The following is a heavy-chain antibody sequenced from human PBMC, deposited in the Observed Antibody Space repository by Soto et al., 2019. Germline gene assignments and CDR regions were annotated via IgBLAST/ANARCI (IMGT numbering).Heavy chain of an antibody. Sequence: SETLSLTCTVSGGSISSYYGSWIRQPPGKGLEWIGYIYYSGSTNYNPSLKSRVTISVDTSKNQFSLKLSSVTAADTAVYYCATTPVLGAVAGFDYWGQGTLVTVSS. CDR1: GGSISSYY. CDR3: ATTPVLGAVAGFDY. V-gene: IGHV4-59*08. D-gene: IGHD6-19*01. J-gene: IGHJ4*02. CDR2: IYYSGST.